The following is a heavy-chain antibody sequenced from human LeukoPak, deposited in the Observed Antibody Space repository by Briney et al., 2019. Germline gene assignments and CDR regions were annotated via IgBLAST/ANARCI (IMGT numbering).Heavy chain of an antibody. CDR1: GGTFSSYA. Sequence: SVKVSCKASGGTFSSYAISWVRQAPGQGLEWMGGIIPIFGTANYAQKFQGRVTITADKSTSTAYMELSSLRSEDTAVYYCAIDCSSTSCHKGNVYWGQGTLVTVSS. J-gene: IGHJ4*02. CDR2: IIPIFGTA. D-gene: IGHD2-2*02. V-gene: IGHV1-69*06. CDR3: AIDCSSTSCHKGNVY.